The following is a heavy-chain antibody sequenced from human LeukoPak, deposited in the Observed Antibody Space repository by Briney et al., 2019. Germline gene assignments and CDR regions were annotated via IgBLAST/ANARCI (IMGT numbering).Heavy chain of an antibody. D-gene: IGHD6-19*01. V-gene: IGHV3-23*01. J-gene: IGHJ5*02. CDR2: IDASGSST. Sequence: GGSLRLSCAASGFTFSSYAMTWVRQPPGKGLEWVSSIDASGSSTYYADSVKGRFTISRDNSKNTFFLQMNTLRAADTAVYYCAKGSGSGWYGWFAPWGQGTLVTVSS. CDR1: GFTFSSYA. CDR3: AKGSGSGWYGWFAP.